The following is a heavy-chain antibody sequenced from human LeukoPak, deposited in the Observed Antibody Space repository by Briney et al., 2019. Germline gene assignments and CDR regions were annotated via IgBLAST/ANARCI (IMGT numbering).Heavy chain of an antibody. D-gene: IGHD3-22*01. CDR3: AKDPYDSSSYYYGSLPDY. Sequence: AGGSLRLSCAASGFTFSSYSMNWVRQAPGKGLEWVSAISGSGGSTYYADSVKGRFTISRDNSKNTLYLQMNSLRAEDTAVYYCAKDPYDSSSYYYGSLPDYWGQGTLVTVSS. V-gene: IGHV3-23*01. J-gene: IGHJ4*02. CDR2: ISGSGGST. CDR1: GFTFSSYS.